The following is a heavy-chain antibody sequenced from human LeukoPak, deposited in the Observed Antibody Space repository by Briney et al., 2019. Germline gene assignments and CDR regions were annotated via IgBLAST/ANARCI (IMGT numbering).Heavy chain of an antibody. CDR2: IYYSGST. J-gene: IGHJ4*02. V-gene: IGHV4-39*01. Sequence: PSETLSLTCAVSGGSITSSLSSWGWVRQPPEKGLEFIGNIYYSGSTYYSPSLKSRVTMSVDTSKNEFSLNLSSVTAADTAVYYCARHSAIVGAPHFDYWGLGTLVTVSS. CDR3: ARHSAIVGAPHFDY. D-gene: IGHD1-26*01. CDR1: GGSITSSLSS.